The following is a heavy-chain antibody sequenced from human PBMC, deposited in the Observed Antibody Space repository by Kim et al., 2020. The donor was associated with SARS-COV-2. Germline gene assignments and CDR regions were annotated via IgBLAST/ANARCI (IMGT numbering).Heavy chain of an antibody. Sequence: RNYADSVKGRLTISRDNAKNSLYLKMNSLRAEDTAVYYCARVSGTTSFDYWGQGTLVTVSS. V-gene: IGHV3-11*06. CDR2: R. D-gene: IGHD1-7*01. J-gene: IGHJ4*02. CDR3: ARVSGTTSFDY.